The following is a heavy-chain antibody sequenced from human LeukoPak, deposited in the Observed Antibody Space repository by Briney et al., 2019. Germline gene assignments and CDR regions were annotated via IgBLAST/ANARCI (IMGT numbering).Heavy chain of an antibody. Sequence: GASVKVSCKASGYTFTSYAMHWVRQAPGQRLEWMGWINAGNGNTKYSQKFQGRVTITRDTSSSTAYMELSSLRSEDTAVYYRARTYYYGSGSYHWFDPWGQGTLVTVSS. CDR3: ARTYYYGSGSYHWFDP. V-gene: IGHV1-3*01. CDR1: GYTFTSYA. CDR2: INAGNGNT. D-gene: IGHD3-10*01. J-gene: IGHJ5*02.